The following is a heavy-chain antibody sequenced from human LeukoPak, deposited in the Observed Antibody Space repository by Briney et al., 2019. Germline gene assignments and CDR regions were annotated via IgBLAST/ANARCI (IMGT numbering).Heavy chain of an antibody. J-gene: IGHJ6*02. D-gene: IGHD4-23*01. CDR1: GGSISSISSNNYH. CDR3: AREMGVVTAHGIDV. Sequence: SETLSLTRIVSGGSISSISSNNYHWGWVRQPPGKGLEWIGSIYYSGSTYYNPSLKSRVTISVDTSKNQFSLKLSSVTAADTALYYCAREMGVVTAHGIDVWGQGTTVTVSS. CDR2: IYYSGST. V-gene: IGHV4-39*02.